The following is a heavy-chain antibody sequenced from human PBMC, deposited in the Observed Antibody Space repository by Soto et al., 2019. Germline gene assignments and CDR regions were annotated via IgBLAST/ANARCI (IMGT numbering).Heavy chain of an antibody. CDR2: IRWKSGSI. V-gene: IGHV3-9*01. D-gene: IGHD3-10*01. J-gene: IGHJ3*02. CDR3: ANPSGYYFGLGSHDEASDM. CDR1: GFTFDYYV. Sequence: EVQLVESGGGLVQPGRSLRLSCAASGFTFDYYVMHWVRQAPGKGLEWHSGIRWKSGSIGYADSVKVRFTISRDNAKTSPYLQMNSLRAEDTAVYDCANPSGYYFGLGSHDEASDMWGQGTGVTVVS.